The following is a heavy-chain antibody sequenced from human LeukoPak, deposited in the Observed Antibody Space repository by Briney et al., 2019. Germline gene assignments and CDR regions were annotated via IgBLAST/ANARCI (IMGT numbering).Heavy chain of an antibody. Sequence: GGSLRLSCAASGFTFSSYGMHWVRQAPGKGLEWVAFIRYDGSNKYYADSVKGRFTSSRDNSKNTLLLQMNSLGTEDTAVYYCAKALGLLSEYWGQGTLVTVSS. CDR1: GFTFSSYG. V-gene: IGHV3-30*02. CDR2: IRYDGSNK. J-gene: IGHJ4*02. CDR3: AKALGLLSEY. D-gene: IGHD2/OR15-2a*01.